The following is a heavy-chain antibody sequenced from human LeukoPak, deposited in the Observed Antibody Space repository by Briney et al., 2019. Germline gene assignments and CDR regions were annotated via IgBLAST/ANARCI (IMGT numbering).Heavy chain of an antibody. D-gene: IGHD3-3*01. CDR3: ARDSAGFFYDAFDI. J-gene: IGHJ3*02. Sequence: PGGSLRLSCAASGFTFDDYGMSWVRQAPGKGLEWVSGINWNGGSTGYADSVKGRFTISRDNAKNSLYLQMNSLRAEDTALYYCARDSAGFFYDAFDIWGQGTMVTVSS. V-gene: IGHV3-20*04. CDR2: INWNGGST. CDR1: GFTFDDYG.